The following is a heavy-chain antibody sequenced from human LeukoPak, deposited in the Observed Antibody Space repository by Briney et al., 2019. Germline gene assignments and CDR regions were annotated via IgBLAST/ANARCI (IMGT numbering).Heavy chain of an antibody. V-gene: IGHV6-1*01. CDR3: ARAVSGAFGY. CDR1: GDSGSSKSAT. Sequence: QTHSLTCASSGDSGSSKSATWNGIRQSPSRVLEWLGRTYYRSKWYNDYAVSVKSRITINPDTSKNHFSLQLNSVTPEDTAVYYCARAVSGAFGYWGQGTLVTVSS. J-gene: IGHJ4*02. D-gene: IGHD6-19*01. CDR2: TYYRSKWYN.